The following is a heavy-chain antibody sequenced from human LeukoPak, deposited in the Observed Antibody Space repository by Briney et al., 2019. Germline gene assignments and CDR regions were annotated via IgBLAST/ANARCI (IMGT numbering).Heavy chain of an antibody. CDR1: GFSVSSKY. V-gene: IGHV3-66*01. CDR3: ARGGWPFDY. J-gene: IGHJ4*02. Sequence: GGSLRLSCAASGFSVSSKYMSWVRQAPGKGLEWVSVIYSSGNTYYADSVKGRFTTSRDDSKNTLYLQMNSLRAEDTAVYYCARGGWPFDYWGQGTLVTASS. CDR2: IYSSGNT. D-gene: IGHD2-15*01.